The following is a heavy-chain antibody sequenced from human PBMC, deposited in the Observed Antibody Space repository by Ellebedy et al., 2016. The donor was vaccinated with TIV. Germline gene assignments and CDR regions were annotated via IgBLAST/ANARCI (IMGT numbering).Heavy chain of an antibody. CDR2: ISFDGRNK. D-gene: IGHD3-3*01. CDR3: AKEEEWFRYYHYGMGV. V-gene: IGHV3-30*18. Sequence: PGGSLRLSCAASGFTFSSYGLHWVRQAPGKGLEWVAVISFDGRNKYYADSVRGRFTISRDNSKNRLYLQMDSLSGDDTAVYYCAKEEEWFRYYHYGMGVWGQGTTVTVSS. CDR1: GFTFSSYG. J-gene: IGHJ6*02.